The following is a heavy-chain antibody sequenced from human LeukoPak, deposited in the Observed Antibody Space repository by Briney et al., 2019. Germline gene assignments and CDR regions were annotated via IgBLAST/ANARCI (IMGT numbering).Heavy chain of an antibody. CDR2: ISGSGGST. D-gene: IGHD3-22*01. CDR1: GFTFSSYA. Sequence: GGSLRLSCAASGFTFSSYAMSWVRQAPGKGLEWVSAISGSGGSTYYADSVKGRFTISRDNSKNTLYLQMNSLRAKDTAVYYCAKEAYYYDSSGYELDYWGQGTLVTVSS. J-gene: IGHJ4*02. V-gene: IGHV3-23*01. CDR3: AKEAYYYDSSGYELDY.